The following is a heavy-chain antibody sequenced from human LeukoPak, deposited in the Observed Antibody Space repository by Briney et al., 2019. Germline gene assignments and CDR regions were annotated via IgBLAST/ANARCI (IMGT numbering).Heavy chain of an antibody. D-gene: IGHD6-19*01. V-gene: IGHV3-7*05. CDR3: ARQLSGWYDADPY. Sequence: PGGSLRLSCAAPGFTFSNYWMSWVRQAPGKGLEWVANIKEDGSRNDYVDSVKGRFTISRDNAKNSLYLQMSSLRAEDTAVYYCARQLSGWYDADPYWGQGTLVTVSS. CDR2: IKEDGSRN. J-gene: IGHJ4*02. CDR1: GFTFSNYW.